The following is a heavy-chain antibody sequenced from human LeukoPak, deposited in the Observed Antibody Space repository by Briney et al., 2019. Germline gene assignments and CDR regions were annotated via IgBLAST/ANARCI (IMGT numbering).Heavy chain of an antibody. D-gene: IGHD4-17*01. J-gene: IGHJ4*02. CDR2: IDCYDDK. V-gene: IGHV2-70*11. Sequence: SGPTLVNPTQTLTLTCTFSGFSLSTSGMCVSWIRQPPGKALGWLARIDCYDDKYYSTSLKTRLTISTDTSKNQVVLTMTNMDPVDTATYYCARHRRDYVLYFDYWGQGTLVTVSS. CDR1: GFSLSTSGMC. CDR3: ARHRRDYVLYFDY.